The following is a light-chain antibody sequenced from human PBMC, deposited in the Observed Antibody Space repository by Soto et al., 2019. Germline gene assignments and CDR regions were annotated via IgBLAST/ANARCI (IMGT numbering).Light chain of an antibody. V-gene: IGKV3-20*01. CDR2: GVS. CDR1: QTVDSRY. J-gene: IGKJ3*01. Sequence: ESVLTQSPGTLSLSPGERATLSCRASQTVDSRYLAWYQQKPGQAPRLLIYGVSSRATGIPDRFRGSGSGTDFTLTISGLEPEDYAVYFCQQYGSTPPFTFGPGTKLDIK. CDR3: QQYGSTPPFT.